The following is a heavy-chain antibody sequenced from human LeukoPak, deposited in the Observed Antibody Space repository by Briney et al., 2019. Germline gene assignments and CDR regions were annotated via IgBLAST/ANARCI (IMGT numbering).Heavy chain of an antibody. CDR3: ARDSDTAPGISDY. CDR1: GLTFSSYS. Sequence: GGSLRLSCAASGLTFSSYSMKWVRQAPGRGLEWVSSISSSSSYIYYADSVKGRFTISRGNAKNSLYLQMNSLRAEDTAVYYCARDSDTAPGISDYWGQGTLVTVSS. D-gene: IGHD5-18*01. CDR2: ISSSSSYI. V-gene: IGHV3-21*01. J-gene: IGHJ4*02.